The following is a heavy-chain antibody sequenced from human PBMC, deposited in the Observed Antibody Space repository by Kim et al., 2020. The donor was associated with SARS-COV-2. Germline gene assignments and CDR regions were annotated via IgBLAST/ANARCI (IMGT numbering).Heavy chain of an antibody. CDR1: GFTFSSYE. D-gene: IGHD6-19*01. V-gene: IGHV3-48*03. J-gene: IGHJ4*02. Sequence: GGSLRLSCAASGFTFSSYEMNWVRQAPGKGLEWVSYISSSGSTIYYADSVKGRFTISRDNAKNSLYLQMNSMRAEDTAVYYCARDRNIAVAGTGVYYFDYWGQGTLVTVSS. CDR2: ISSSGSTI. CDR3: ARDRNIAVAGTGVYYFDY.